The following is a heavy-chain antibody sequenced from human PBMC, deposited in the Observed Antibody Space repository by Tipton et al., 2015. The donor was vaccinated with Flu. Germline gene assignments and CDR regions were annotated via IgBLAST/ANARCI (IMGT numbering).Heavy chain of an antibody. CDR3: ARARDYGDRGGGWFDP. D-gene: IGHD4-17*01. Sequence: TLSLTCSVYGGSFSGYFWTWIRQPPGMGLEWIGDINHIGNTNTNPSLKSRVTISIDTSRSQFFLDLTSMTAADTGIYYCARARDYGDRGGGWFDPWGQGILVTVSS. V-gene: IGHV4-34*01. CDR1: GGSFSGYF. CDR2: INHIGNT. J-gene: IGHJ5*02.